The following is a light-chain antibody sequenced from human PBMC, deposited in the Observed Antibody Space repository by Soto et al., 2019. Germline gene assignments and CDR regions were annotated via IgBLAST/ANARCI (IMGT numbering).Light chain of an antibody. V-gene: IGKV1-5*01. J-gene: IGKJ4*01. CDR2: DAS. Sequence: EIQSAHSKSAIASSGERVYIMTGRASQSISSWLAWYQQKPGKAPKLLIYDASSLESGVPSRFSGSGSGTEFPLTISSLPPDDFATSYCQHYNRYSPLTVGRGTKVDI. CDR3: QHYNRYSPLT. CDR1: QSISSW.